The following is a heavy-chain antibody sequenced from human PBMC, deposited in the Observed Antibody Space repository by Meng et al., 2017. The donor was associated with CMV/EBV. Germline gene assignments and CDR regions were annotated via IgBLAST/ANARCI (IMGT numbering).Heavy chain of an antibody. J-gene: IGHJ5*02. CDR2: IYWDDDK. CDR3: AHRGRIAAAGTDWFDP. Sequence: QFTLKASGPTLVKPTQTLTLTCTFSGFSLSTSGVGVGWIRQPPGKALEWLALIYWDDDKRYSPSLKSRLTITKDTSKNQVVLTMTNMDPVDTATYYCAHRGRIAAAGTDWFDPWGQGTLVTVSS. D-gene: IGHD6-13*01. V-gene: IGHV2-5*02. CDR1: GFSLSTSGVG.